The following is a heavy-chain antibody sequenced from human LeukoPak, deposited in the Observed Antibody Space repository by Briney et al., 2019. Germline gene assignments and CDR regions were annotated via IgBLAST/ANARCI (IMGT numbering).Heavy chain of an antibody. J-gene: IGHJ4*02. V-gene: IGHV4-39*07. Sequence: SETLSLTCTVSGDSISSSSYYWGWIRQPPGKGLEWIGSIYYSGSTYYNPSLKSRVTISVDTSKNQFSLKLSSVTAADTATYYCARGESPYGSGLTNWGQGTLVTVSS. CDR3: ARGESPYGSGLTN. D-gene: IGHD3-10*01. CDR1: GDSISSSSYY. CDR2: IYYSGST.